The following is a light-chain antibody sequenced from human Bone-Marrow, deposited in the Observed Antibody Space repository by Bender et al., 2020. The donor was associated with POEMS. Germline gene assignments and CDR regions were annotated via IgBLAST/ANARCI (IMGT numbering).Light chain of an antibody. J-gene: IGLJ3*02. CDR3: AVWDDSLNGWV. CDR1: SSNIGAHA. V-gene: IGLV1-44*01. CDR2: SSH. Sequence: QSALTQPASVSGSPGQSITISCSGGSSNIGAHAVNWYQHLPGTAPKLLIYSSHRRPSEVPDRFSGSRSGTSASLAISGLQSEDEADYYFAVWDDSLNGWVFGGGTKLTVL.